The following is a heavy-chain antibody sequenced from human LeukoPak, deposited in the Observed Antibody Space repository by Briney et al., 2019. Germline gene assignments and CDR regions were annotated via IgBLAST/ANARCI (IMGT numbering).Heavy chain of an antibody. D-gene: IGHD3-3*01. V-gene: IGHV4-59*12. J-gene: IGHJ4*02. Sequence: SETLSLTCTVSGGSISSYYWSWIRQPPGKGLEWIGYIYYSGSTNYNPSLKSRVTISVDTSKNQFSLKLSSVTAADTAVYYCARVGRYDFWSGTDQIPGYFDYWGQGTLVTVSS. CDR2: IYYSGST. CDR1: GGSISSYY. CDR3: ARVGRYDFWSGTDQIPGYFDY.